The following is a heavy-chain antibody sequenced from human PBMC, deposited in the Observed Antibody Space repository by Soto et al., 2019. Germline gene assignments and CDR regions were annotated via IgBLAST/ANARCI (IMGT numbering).Heavy chain of an antibody. Sequence: GGSLRLSCTASGFNFTYNAMSWVRQAPGKGLQWVSTVSGNGENTYYAESVRGHVTISADKSISTAYLQWSSLKASDTAMYYCARLGVIYYYYGMDVWGQGTTVTVSS. D-gene: IGHD1-26*01. CDR3: ARLGVIYYYYGMDV. V-gene: IGHV3-23*01. CDR1: GFNFTYNA. J-gene: IGHJ6*02. CDR2: VSGNGENT.